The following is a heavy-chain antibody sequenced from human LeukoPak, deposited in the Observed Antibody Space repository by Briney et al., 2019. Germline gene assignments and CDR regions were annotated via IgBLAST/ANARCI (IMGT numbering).Heavy chain of an antibody. Sequence: GSLRLSCAASGFTFSDYYMSWIRQPPGKGLEWIGEIYHSGSTNYNPSLKSRVTISVDKSKNQFSLKLSSVTAADTAVYYCARDLAAAAGNSSSLWGQGTLVTVSS. V-gene: IGHV4-34*01. CDR3: ARDLAAAAGNSSSL. CDR2: IYHSGST. CDR1: GFTFSDYY. J-gene: IGHJ4*02. D-gene: IGHD6-13*01.